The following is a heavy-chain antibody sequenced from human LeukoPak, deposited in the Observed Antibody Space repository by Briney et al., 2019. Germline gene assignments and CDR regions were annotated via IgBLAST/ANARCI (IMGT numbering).Heavy chain of an antibody. J-gene: IGHJ4*02. CDR2: ISYDGSNK. CDR1: GFTFSSYG. Sequence: GRSLRLSCAASGFTFSSYGMHWVRQAPGKGLEWVAVISYDGSNKYYADSVKGRFTISRDNSKNTLYLQMNSLRAEDTAVYYCAKDKDYYGSGTNAYFDYWGQGTLVTVSS. D-gene: IGHD3-10*01. V-gene: IGHV3-30*18. CDR3: AKDKDYYGSGTNAYFDY.